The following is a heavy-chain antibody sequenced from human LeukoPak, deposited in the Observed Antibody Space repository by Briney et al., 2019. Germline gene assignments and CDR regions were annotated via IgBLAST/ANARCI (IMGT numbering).Heavy chain of an antibody. Sequence: GGSLRLSCAASGFTFSSYSMNWVRQAPGKGLEWVSFISSSSSYIYYADSVKGRFTISRDNAKNSLYLQMNSLRAEDTAVYYCARDRVAVAGTFDYWGQGTLVTVSS. CDR2: ISSSSSYI. D-gene: IGHD6-19*01. V-gene: IGHV3-21*01. CDR3: ARDRVAVAGTFDY. CDR1: GFTFSSYS. J-gene: IGHJ4*02.